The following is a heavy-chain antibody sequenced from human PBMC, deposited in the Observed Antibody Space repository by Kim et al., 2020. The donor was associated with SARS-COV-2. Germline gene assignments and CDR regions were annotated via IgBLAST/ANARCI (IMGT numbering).Heavy chain of an antibody. J-gene: IGHJ4*02. CDR3: ARTGYNSGSYFDY. Sequence: GGSLRLSCAASGFTFSSYSMNWVRQAPGKGLEWVSSISSSSSYIYYADSVKGRFTISRDNAKNSLYLQMNSLRAEDTAVYYCARTGYNSGSYFDYWGQGTLVTVSS. CDR1: GFTFSSYS. V-gene: IGHV3-21*01. D-gene: IGHD1-26*01. CDR2: ISSSSSYI.